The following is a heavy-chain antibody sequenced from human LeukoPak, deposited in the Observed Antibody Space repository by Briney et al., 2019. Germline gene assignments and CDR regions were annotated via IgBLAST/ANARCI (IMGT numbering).Heavy chain of an antibody. J-gene: IGHJ5*02. CDR2: INAGNGNT. Sequence: ASVKVSCKASGYTFTSYAMHWVRQAPGQRLEWMGWINAGNGNTKYSQKFQGRVTITRDTSASTAYMELSSLRSEDTAVYYCARDTTGIAVAGTLDPWGQGTLVTVSS. D-gene: IGHD6-19*01. CDR1: GYTFTSYA. CDR3: ARDTTGIAVAGTLDP. V-gene: IGHV1-3*01.